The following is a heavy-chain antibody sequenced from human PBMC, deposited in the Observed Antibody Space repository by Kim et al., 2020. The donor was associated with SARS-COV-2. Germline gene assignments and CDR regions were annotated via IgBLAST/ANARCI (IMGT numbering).Heavy chain of an antibody. J-gene: IGHJ6*01. D-gene: IGHD2-21*01. Sequence: ASVKVSCKASGYTFTSYGISWVRQAPGQGLGWMGWISAYNGNTNYAQKLQGRVTMTTDTSTSTAYMELRSLRSDDTAVYYCARNRDGWSLGLWTGRYYYGMDVWGQGTTVTVSS. V-gene: IGHV1-18*01. CDR3: ARNRDGWSLGLWTGRYYYGMDV. CDR1: GYTFTSYG. CDR2: ISAYNGNT.